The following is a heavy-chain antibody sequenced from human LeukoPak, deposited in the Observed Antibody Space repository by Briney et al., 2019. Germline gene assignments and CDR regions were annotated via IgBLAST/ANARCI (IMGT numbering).Heavy chain of an antibody. CDR1: GFTFSRYT. Sequence: GGSLRLSCAASGFTFSRYTMHWVRQAPGKGLESVSAISTNGDSTYYVNSVKDRFTISRDNSKNTLHLQMGSLRAEDQAVYYCAREFDGGFDPWGQGTLVTVSS. V-gene: IGHV3-64*01. J-gene: IGHJ5*02. CDR3: AREFDGGFDP. CDR2: ISTNGDST. D-gene: IGHD3-16*01.